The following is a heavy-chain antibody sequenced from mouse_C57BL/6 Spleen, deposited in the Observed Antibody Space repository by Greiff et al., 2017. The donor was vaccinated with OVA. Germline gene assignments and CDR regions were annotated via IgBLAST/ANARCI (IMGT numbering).Heavy chain of an antibody. V-gene: IGHV1-80*01. CDR3: ARSPYGNYDYYAMDY. D-gene: IGHD2-1*01. CDR2: IYPGDGDT. CDR1: GYAFSSYW. Sequence: VQVVESGAELVKPGASVKISCKASGYAFSSYWMNWVKQRPGKGLEWIGQIYPGDGDTNYNGKFKGKATLTADKSSSTAYMQLSSLTSEDSAVYFCARSPYGNYDYYAMDYWGQGTSVTVSS. J-gene: IGHJ4*01.